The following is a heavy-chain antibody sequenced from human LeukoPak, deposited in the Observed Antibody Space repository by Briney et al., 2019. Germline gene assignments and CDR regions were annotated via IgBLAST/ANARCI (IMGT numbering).Heavy chain of an antibody. CDR1: GGSFSGYY. CDR2: ISHSGST. Sequence: SETLSLTCAVYGGSFSGYYWSWIRQPPGKGLEWIGEISHSGSTNYNPSLKSRVTISVDTSKNQFSLKLSSVTAADTAVYYCASAPRSGYYYDEGIGFDPWGQGTLVTVSS. V-gene: IGHV4-34*01. D-gene: IGHD3-22*01. CDR3: ASAPRSGYYYDEGIGFDP. J-gene: IGHJ5*02.